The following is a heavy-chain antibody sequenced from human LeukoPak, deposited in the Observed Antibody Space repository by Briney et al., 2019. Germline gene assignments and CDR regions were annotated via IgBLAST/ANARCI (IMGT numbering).Heavy chain of an antibody. CDR3: AADSSGWSDDSLDI. CDR1: GYTFTDYY. Sequence: ASVRVSCKASGYTFTDYYIRWVRQAPGQGLQWMGWINPNGGGTNYEEEFRGRVTMARDTSVSTAFMDLSNLTSDDTAVYYCAADSSGWSDDSLDIWGQGTVVTVSS. V-gene: IGHV1-2*02. J-gene: IGHJ3*02. CDR2: INPNGGGT. D-gene: IGHD6-19*01.